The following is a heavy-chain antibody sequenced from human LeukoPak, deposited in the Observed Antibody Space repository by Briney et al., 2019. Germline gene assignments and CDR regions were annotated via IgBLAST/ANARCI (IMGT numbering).Heavy chain of an antibody. D-gene: IGHD5-18*01. CDR1: GFTFSTYS. CDR3: AREGVYSYGYFY. J-gene: IGHJ4*02. Sequence: GGSLRLSCAASGFTFSTYSMTWVRQAPGKGLEWVSSISSSSSYIYYADSVKGRFTISRDNAKNSLYLQMNSLRAEDTAVYYCAREGVYSYGYFYWGQGTLVTVSS. V-gene: IGHV3-21*01. CDR2: ISSSSSYI.